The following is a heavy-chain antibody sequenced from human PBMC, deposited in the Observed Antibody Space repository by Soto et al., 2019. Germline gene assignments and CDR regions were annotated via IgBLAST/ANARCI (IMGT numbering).Heavy chain of an antibody. CDR2: INHSGST. V-gene: IGHV4-34*01. Sequence: QVQLQQWGAGLLKPSETLSLTCAVYGGSFSGYYWSWIRQPPGKGLEWIGEINHSGSTNYNPSLKSRVTISVDTSKNQFSLKLSSVTAADTAVYYCARGGYDFWSGYINYYYYYGMDVWGQGTTVTVSS. CDR3: ARGGYDFWSGYINYYYYYGMDV. D-gene: IGHD3-3*01. J-gene: IGHJ6*02. CDR1: GGSFSGYY.